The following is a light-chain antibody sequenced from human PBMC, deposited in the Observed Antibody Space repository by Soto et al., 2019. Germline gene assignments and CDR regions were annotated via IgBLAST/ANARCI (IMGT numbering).Light chain of an antibody. CDR2: EVS. V-gene: IGLV2-8*01. Sequence: QSALTQPPSASGSPGQSVTISCTGTSSDVGGCKFVSWYQQYPGKAPKLIIYEVSKRPSGVPDRFSGSKSGNTASLTVSGLQADDEADYYCTSCAGSDNPYVFGTGTKLTVL. CDR3: TSCAGSDNPYV. CDR1: SSDVGGCKF. J-gene: IGLJ1*01.